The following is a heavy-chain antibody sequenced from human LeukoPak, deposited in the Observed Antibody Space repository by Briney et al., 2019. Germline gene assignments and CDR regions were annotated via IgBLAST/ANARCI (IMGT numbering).Heavy chain of an antibody. CDR1: GFTFSSYA. CDR2: ISGSGGST. D-gene: IGHD5-18*01. CDR3: AKEASRGYSFPYTPIEKPYYFDY. Sequence: GGSLRLSCAASGFTFSSYAMSWVRQAPGKGLEWVSAISGSGGSTYYADSVKGRFTISRDNSKNTLYLQMNSLRPEDTAVYHCAKEASRGYSFPYTPIEKPYYFDYWGQGTLVTVSS. J-gene: IGHJ4*02. V-gene: IGHV3-23*01.